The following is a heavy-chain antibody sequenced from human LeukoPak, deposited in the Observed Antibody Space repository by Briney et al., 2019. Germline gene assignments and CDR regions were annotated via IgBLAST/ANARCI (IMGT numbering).Heavy chain of an antibody. CDR1: GYSFTSYW. CDR3: ARLLFCDPGMFFDF. CDR2: IYPGDSET. Sequence: GESLKISCKGSGYSFTSYWIGWVRQMPGKGLEWMGIIYPGDSETRYRPLFQGQVTISADKSINTAYLQWSSWKASHRAMYHCARLLFCDPGMFFDFWGERTLVSASS. J-gene: IGHJ4*02. V-gene: IGHV5-51*01. D-gene: IGHD3-10*01.